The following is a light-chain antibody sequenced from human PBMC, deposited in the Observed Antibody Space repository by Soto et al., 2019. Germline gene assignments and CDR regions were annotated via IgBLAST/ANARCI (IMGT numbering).Light chain of an antibody. CDR3: QQYQKWPLT. Sequence: EIVMTQSPATLSVSPGERVTLSCRASQSVSSNLAWYQHKPGQAPRLLSYGASIRATGVPAKFSGSGSGTEFTLTISSLQSEDFAVYYCQQYQKWPLTFGGGTKAEIK. V-gene: IGKV3-15*01. CDR1: QSVSSN. CDR2: GAS. J-gene: IGKJ4*01.